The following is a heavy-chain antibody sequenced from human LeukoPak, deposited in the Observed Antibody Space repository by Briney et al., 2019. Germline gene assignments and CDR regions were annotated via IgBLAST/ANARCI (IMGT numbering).Heavy chain of an antibody. CDR2: IYYSGST. CDR1: GGSISSSSYY. D-gene: IGHD2-2*01. CDR3: ARTGYQLLPHYYYYYYMDV. J-gene: IGHJ6*03. Sequence: SETLSLTCTVSGGSISSSSYYWGWIRQPPGKGLEWIGSIYYSGSTYYNPSLKSRVTISVDTSKNQFSLKLSSVTAADTAVYYCARTGYQLLPHYYYYYYMDVWGKGTTVTVSS. V-gene: IGHV4-39*07.